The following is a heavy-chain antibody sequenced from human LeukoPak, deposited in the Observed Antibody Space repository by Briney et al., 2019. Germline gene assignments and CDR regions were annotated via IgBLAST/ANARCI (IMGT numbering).Heavy chain of an antibody. V-gene: IGHV1-2*02. CDR1: GYTFTDYY. J-gene: IGHJ4*02. CDR3: ARDYYGDYVGGYYFDY. Sequence: ASVKVSCTASGYTFTDYYIHWVRQAPGQGLEWMGWINPNSGDTTYAQKFQGRVTMTRDTSISTAYMELSRLISDDTAVYYCARDYYGDYVGGYYFDYWGQGTLVTVSS. CDR2: INPNSGDT. D-gene: IGHD4-17*01.